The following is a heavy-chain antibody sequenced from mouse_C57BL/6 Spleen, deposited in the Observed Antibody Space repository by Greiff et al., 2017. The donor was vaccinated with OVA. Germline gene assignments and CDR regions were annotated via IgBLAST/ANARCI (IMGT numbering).Heavy chain of an antibody. CDR1: GFTFSDYY. V-gene: IGHV5-16*01. CDR2: INYDGSRP. CDR3: ARAREKWLLPWYFDV. D-gene: IGHD2-3*01. J-gene: IGHJ1*03. Sequence: EVKVVESEGGLVQPGSSMKLSCTASGFTFSDYYMAWVRQVPEKGLEWVANINYDGSRPYYLDSLKSGFIISRDNAKNILYLQMSSLKSEDTATYYCARAREKWLLPWYFDVWGTGTTVTVSS.